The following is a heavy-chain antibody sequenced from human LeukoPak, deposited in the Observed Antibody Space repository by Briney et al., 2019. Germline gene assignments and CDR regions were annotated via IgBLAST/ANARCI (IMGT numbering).Heavy chain of an antibody. CDR2: IHYTGST. J-gene: IGHJ6*03. V-gene: IGHV4-59*12. CDR3: ARTGGSFYFYYYMDV. Sequence: SETLSLTCTVSGGSISSYYWSWIRQPPGKGLEWIGSIHYTGSTYYNPSLKSRVTISVDTSKKQFSLKLSSVTAADTAVYYCARTGGSFYFYYYMDVWGKGTTVTVSS. D-gene: IGHD1-26*01. CDR1: GGSISSYY.